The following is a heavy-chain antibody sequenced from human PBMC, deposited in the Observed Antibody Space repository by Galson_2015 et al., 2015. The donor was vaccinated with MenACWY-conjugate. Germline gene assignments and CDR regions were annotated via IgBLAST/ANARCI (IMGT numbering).Heavy chain of an antibody. CDR1: GFTFNSHG. D-gene: IGHD1-26*01. Sequence: SLRLSCAASGFTFNSHGMHWVRQAPGKGLEWVAVIWYDGSNKYYADSVKGRFTISRDNSKNTVYLQMDSLRAEDTAMYYCAKRGAITASIWKDAFDIRGQGIMVTVSS. CDR2: IWYDGSNK. J-gene: IGHJ3*02. V-gene: IGHV3-33*06. CDR3: AKRGAITASIWKDAFDI.